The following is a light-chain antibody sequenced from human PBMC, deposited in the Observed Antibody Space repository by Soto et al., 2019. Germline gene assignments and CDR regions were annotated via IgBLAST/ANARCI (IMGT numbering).Light chain of an antibody. V-gene: IGKV1-9*01. CDR3: QQFKSHPLT. CDR2: VAS. CDR1: DGISNY. J-gene: IGKJ5*01. Sequence: DIEMTQTPSSLSASVGYRVTITCRSIDGISNYLAWYQQKPGKAPKLLIYVASTLQSGVPSRFSGSGSGTDFTLTISSLQPEDFATYCCQQFKSHPLTFGQGTRLEIK.